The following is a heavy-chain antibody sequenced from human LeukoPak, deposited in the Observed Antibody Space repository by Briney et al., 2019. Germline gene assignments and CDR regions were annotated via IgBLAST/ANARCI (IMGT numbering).Heavy chain of an antibody. V-gene: IGHV4-4*07. CDR3: ARDGVENSSWYPLDS. D-gene: IGHD6-13*01. CDR2: IYTSGST. J-gene: IGHJ4*02. Sequence: SETLSLTCTVSGASISSYYWSWVRQPAGEGLEWIGRIYTSGSTNYKPSLKSRVTMSVDTSKNQFSLKLTSVTAADTAVYYCARDGVENSSWYPLDSWGPGTLVTVSS. CDR1: GASISSYY.